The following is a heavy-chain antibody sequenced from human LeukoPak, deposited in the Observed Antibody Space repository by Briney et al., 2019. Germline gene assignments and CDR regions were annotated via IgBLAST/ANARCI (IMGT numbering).Heavy chain of an antibody. CDR1: GFTFSDHY. CDR3: ARELLSYGEYVFALDI. V-gene: IGHV3-72*01. CDR2: TRNKANSYTT. Sequence: GGSLRLSCAASGFTFSDHYMDWVRQAPGKGLEWVGRTRNKANSYTTEYAASVKGRFTISRDDSKNSLYQQMNSLKTEDTAVYYCARELLSYGEYVFALDIWGQGTMVTVSS. J-gene: IGHJ3*02. D-gene: IGHD4-17*01.